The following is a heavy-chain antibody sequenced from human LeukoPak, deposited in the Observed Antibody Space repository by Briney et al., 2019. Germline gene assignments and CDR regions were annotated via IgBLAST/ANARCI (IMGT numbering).Heavy chain of an antibody. CDR2: IYRSGST. CDR1: GYSISSGYY. J-gene: IGHJ5*02. V-gene: IGHV4-38-2*01. CDR3: ARDPTPYSLWFGELLISWFDP. D-gene: IGHD3-10*01. Sequence: SETLSLTCAVSGYSISSGYYWGWIRQPPGKGLEWIGSIYRSGSTYYNPSLKSRVTISVDTSKNQFSLKLSSVTAADTAVYYCARDPTPYSLWFGELLISWFDPWGQGTLVTVSS.